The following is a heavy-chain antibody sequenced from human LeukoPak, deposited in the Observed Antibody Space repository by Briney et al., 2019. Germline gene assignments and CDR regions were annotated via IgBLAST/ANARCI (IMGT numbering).Heavy chain of an antibody. D-gene: IGHD5-18*01. V-gene: IGHV3-15*01. Sequence: PGGSLRLSCAASGFTFTNAWMSWVRQAPGKGLEWVGRIKNKADGGTTDYAAPVKGRFTISRDDSKNTLYLQLNSLKTEDTAVYYCTTDGIQLGGFDYWGQGTLVTVSS. CDR1: GFTFTNAW. CDR3: TTDGIQLGGFDY. J-gene: IGHJ4*02. CDR2: IKNKADGGTT.